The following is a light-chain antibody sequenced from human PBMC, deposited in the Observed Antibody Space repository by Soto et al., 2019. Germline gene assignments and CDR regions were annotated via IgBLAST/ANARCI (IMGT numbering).Light chain of an antibody. V-gene: IGLV2-23*01. CDR2: ETS. CDR1: SSDFGSYKF. CDR3: FSFTSTNTYV. Sequence: QSALTQPASVSGSPGQSVTISCTGTSSDFGSYKFVSWYQHHPGTVPKVIIYETSKRPSGVSDRFSGSKSGNTASLTISGLQAEDEADYYCFSFTSTNTYVFGSGTKVTVL. J-gene: IGLJ1*01.